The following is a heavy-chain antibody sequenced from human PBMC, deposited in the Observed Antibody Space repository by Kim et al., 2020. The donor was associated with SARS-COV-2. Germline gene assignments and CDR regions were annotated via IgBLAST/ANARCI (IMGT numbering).Heavy chain of an antibody. J-gene: IGHJ4*02. CDR3: ARDLTGYYNGAGY. Sequence: YADSGKGRFTISRDNAKTSLYLQMNSLRAEDTALYHCARDLTGYYNGAGYWGQGTLVTVSS. D-gene: IGHD3-9*01. V-gene: IGHV3-20*01.